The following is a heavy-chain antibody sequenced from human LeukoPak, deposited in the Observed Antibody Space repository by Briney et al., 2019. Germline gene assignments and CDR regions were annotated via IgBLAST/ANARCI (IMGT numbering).Heavy chain of an antibody. V-gene: IGHV3-33*01. CDR1: GFTFSSYG. Sequence: GGSLRLSCAASGFTFSSYGMHRVRQAPGKGLEWVAVIWYDGSNKYYADSVKGRFTISRDNSKNTLYLQMNSLRAEDTAVYYCAREGSYGWYFDYWGQGTLVTVSS. D-gene: IGHD5-18*01. J-gene: IGHJ4*02. CDR3: AREGSYGWYFDY. CDR2: IWYDGSNK.